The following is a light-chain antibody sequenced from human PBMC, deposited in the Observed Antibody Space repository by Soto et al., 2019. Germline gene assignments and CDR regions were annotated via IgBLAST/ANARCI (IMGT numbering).Light chain of an antibody. V-gene: IGKV3-20*01. Sequence: EIVLTQSPGTLSLSPGERATLSCRASQSVSSTYLAWYQQKPGQAPRLLIYGASSRATGIPDRFSGSGSGTDLNLTISGLRPEDFATYYCQKGYITPWTFGQGTKVDIK. CDR3: QKGYITPWT. CDR2: GAS. J-gene: IGKJ1*01. CDR1: QSVSSTY.